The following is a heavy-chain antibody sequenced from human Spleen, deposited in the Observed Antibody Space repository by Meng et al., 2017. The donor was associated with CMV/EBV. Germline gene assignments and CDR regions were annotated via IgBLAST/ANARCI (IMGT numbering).Heavy chain of an antibody. CDR1: GGSFSGYY. CDR2: INHSGST. CDR3: ARVATIAGLDY. D-gene: IGHD6-13*01. Sequence: SETLSLTCAVYGGSFSGYYWSWIRQPPGKGLEWIGEINHSGSTNYNPSLKSRVTISVDTSKNQFSLKLSSVAAADTAVYYCARVATIAGLDYWGQGTLVTVSS. V-gene: IGHV4-34*01. J-gene: IGHJ4*02.